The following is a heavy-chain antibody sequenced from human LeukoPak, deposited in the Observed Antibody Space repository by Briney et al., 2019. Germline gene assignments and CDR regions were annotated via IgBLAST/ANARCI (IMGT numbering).Heavy chain of an antibody. Sequence: ASVKVSCKASGYTFTSYGISWVRQAPGQGLEWMGWISAYNGNTNYAQKLQGRVTMTTDTSTSTAYMELSSLRSEDTAVYYCARTHGPGSYYNLDSHMDVWGKGTTVTVSS. J-gene: IGHJ6*03. CDR3: ARTHGPGSYYNLDSHMDV. V-gene: IGHV1-18*01. CDR1: GYTFTSYG. D-gene: IGHD3-10*01. CDR2: ISAYNGNT.